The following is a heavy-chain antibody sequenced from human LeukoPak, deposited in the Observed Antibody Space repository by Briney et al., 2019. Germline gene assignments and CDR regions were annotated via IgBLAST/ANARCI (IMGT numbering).Heavy chain of an antibody. CDR1: GLTFHDYA. CDR3: AKQQYNYYYLDV. CDR2: IVGDSSKT. Sequence: GGSLRLSCAISGLTFHDYAMTWVRQAPGKGLEWVSTIVGDSSKTYYADSVKGRFTISRNNSNYMLFLHMNNLRAEDTAIYYCAKQQYNYYYLDVWGKGTTVTVSS. D-gene: IGHD2/OR15-2a*01. J-gene: IGHJ6*03. V-gene: IGHV3-23*01.